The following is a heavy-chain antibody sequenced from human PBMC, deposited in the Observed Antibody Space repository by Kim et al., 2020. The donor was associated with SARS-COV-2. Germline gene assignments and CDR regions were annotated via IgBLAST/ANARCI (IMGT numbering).Heavy chain of an antibody. CDR3: ATYCSSTSCYEGGTFDY. J-gene: IGHJ4*02. Sequence: GGSLRLSCAASGFTFSSYSMNWVRQAPGKGLEWVSSISSSSSYIYYADSVKGRFTISRDNAKNSLYLQMNSLRAEDTAVYYCATYCSSTSCYEGGTFDYWGQGTLVTVSS. D-gene: IGHD2-2*01. V-gene: IGHV3-21*01. CDR2: ISSSSSYI. CDR1: GFTFSSYS.